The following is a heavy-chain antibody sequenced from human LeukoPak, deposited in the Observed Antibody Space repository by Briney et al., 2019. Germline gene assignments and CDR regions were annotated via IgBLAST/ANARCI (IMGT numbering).Heavy chain of an antibody. CDR3: ARDRRYYYDSSGYYFDY. CDR1: GGTFSSYA. D-gene: IGHD3-22*01. V-gene: IGHV1-69*13. Sequence: SVKVSCKASGGTFSSYAISWVRQAPGQGLEWMGGIIPIFGTANYAQKFQGRVTITADESTSTAYMELSSLRSEDTAVYYCARDRRYYYDSSGYYFDYWGQGTLVTVSS. CDR2: IIPIFGTA. J-gene: IGHJ4*02.